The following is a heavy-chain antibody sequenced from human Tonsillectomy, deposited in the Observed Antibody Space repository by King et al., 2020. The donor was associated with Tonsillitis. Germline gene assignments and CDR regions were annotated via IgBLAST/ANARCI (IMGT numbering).Heavy chain of an antibody. CDR3: AKYSGGVIVMVPFDY. V-gene: IGHV3-30*02. D-gene: IGHD3-16*02. J-gene: IGHJ4*02. Sequence: VQLVESGGGVVQPGGSLRLSCAASGFTFSSYGMHWVRQAPGKGLEWVAFIRYDGSNKYYADSVKGRFTISRDNSKNTLYLQMNSLRAEDTAVYYCAKYSGGVIVMVPFDYWGQGTLVTVSS. CDR2: IRYDGSNK. CDR1: GFTFSSYG.